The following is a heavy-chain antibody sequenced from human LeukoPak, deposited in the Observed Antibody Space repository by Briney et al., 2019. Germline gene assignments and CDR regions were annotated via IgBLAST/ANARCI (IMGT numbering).Heavy chain of an antibody. J-gene: IGHJ4*02. D-gene: IGHD1-7*01. CDR1: GFTFSSYD. CDR3: ARGPIVGITETKGYFDY. CDR2: IGTAADT. Sequence: PGGSLRLSCAASGFTFSSYDMHWVRQATGRGLEWVSSIGTAADTYYPGSVKGRFTISRENAKNSLYLQMNSLRAGDTAVYHCARGPIVGITETKGYFDYWGQGILVTVSS. V-gene: IGHV3-13*01.